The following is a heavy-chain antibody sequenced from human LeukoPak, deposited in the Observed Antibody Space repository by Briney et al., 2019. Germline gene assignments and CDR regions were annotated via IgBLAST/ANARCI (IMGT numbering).Heavy chain of an antibody. CDR3: TRDSSGWARGLDY. CDR2: IRSKAYGWTT. CDR1: GFTFGDYA. Sequence: GGSLRFSCTASGFTFGDYAMSWVRQAPGKGLEWVGFIRSKAYGWTTEYAASVKGRFTISRDDSKSIAYLQMNSLKTEDTAVYYCTRDSSGWARGLDYWGQGTLVTVSS. D-gene: IGHD6-19*01. J-gene: IGHJ4*02. V-gene: IGHV3-49*04.